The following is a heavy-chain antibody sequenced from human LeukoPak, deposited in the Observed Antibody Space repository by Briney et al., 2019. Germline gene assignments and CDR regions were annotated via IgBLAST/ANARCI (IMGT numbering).Heavy chain of an antibody. CDR2: INAGNGNT. V-gene: IGHV1-3*01. Sequence: ASVKVSCKASGYTFTSYAMHWVRQAPGQRLEWMGWINAGNGNTKYSQKFQGRVTITRDTSASTAYMELSSLRSEDTAVYYCARDRRVDSSGWYSSMLDPFDPWGQGTLVTVSS. CDR1: GYTFTSYA. D-gene: IGHD6-19*01. CDR3: ARDRRVDSSGWYSSMLDPFDP. J-gene: IGHJ5*02.